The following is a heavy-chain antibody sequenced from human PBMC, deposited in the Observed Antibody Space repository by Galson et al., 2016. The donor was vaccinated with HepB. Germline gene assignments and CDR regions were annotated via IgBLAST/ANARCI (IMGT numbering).Heavy chain of an antibody. D-gene: IGHD2-15*01. CDR3: ATRRPCSGVTCSGLEY. CDR1: GFTFTRYT. J-gene: IGHJ4*02. Sequence: SLRLSCAASGFTFTRYTMHWVRQAPGKGLEWISDIDGTGGTINYADSVMARFSIFRDNSKNTLHLQMNSLRAEDTALYYCATRRPCSGVTCSGLEYWGQGTLVIVSS. CDR2: IDGTGGTI. V-gene: IGHV3-23*01.